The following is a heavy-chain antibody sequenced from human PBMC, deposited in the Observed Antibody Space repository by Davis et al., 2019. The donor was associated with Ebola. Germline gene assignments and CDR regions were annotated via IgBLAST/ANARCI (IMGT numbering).Heavy chain of an antibody. CDR3: ARDLGIVVVPAAIQSQNYYYYGMDV. V-gene: IGHV1-18*01. CDR2: ISAYNGNT. J-gene: IGHJ6*02. CDR1: GYTFTSYG. Sequence: ASVKVSCKASGYTFTSYGISWVRQAPGQGLEWMGWISAYNGNTNYAQKLQGRVTMTTDTSTSTAYMELRSLRSDDTAVYYCARDLGIVVVPAAIQSQNYYYYGMDVWGQGTTVTVSS. D-gene: IGHD2-2*02.